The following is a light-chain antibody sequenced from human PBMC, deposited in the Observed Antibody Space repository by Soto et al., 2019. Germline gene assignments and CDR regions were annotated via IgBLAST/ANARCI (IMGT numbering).Light chain of an antibody. CDR3: QQCGTYPFT. J-gene: IGKJ3*01. Sequence: DIQMTQSPSSLSASVGDRVTITCRASQDIGNSVGWFQQKPGKVPKSLIFATSNLQSGVPLRFSGSRSGTDFTLTISSLQPEDFATYYCQQCGTYPFTFGPGTTVDIK. CDR1: QDIGNS. CDR2: ATS. V-gene: IGKV1-16*01.